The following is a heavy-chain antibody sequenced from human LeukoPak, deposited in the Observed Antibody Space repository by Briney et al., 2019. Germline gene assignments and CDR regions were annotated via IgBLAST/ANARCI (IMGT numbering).Heavy chain of an antibody. D-gene: IGHD3-3*01. CDR2: IKGDESDD. V-gene: IGHV3-7*01. CDR3: ARVADYDFLSGYYSPFDH. CDR1: GFSFSRYW. J-gene: IGHJ4*02. Sequence: PGGSLRISCAASGFSFSRYWMTWVRQAPGKGLEWVANIKGDESDDHYVASVRGRFTISRDNAKRSLYLQMNNLRAEDTGVYYCARVADYDFLSGYYSPFDHWGQGVLVIVSS.